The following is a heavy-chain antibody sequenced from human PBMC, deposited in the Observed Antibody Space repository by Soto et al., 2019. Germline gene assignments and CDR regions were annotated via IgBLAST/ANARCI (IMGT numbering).Heavy chain of an antibody. D-gene: IGHD3-22*01. J-gene: IGHJ3*02. CDR3: ATERPRTTYYYDSSGYYSPVIDAFDI. Sequence: ASVKVSCKVSGYTLTELSMQWVRQAPGKGLELMGGFDPEDGETIYAQKFQGRVTMTEDTSTDTAYMELSSLRSEDTAVYYCATERPRTTYYYDSSGYYSPVIDAFDIWGQGTMVTVSS. V-gene: IGHV1-24*01. CDR1: GYTLTELS. CDR2: FDPEDGET.